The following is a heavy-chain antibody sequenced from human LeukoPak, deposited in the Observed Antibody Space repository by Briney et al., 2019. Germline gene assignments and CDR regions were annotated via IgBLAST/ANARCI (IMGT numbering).Heavy chain of an antibody. Sequence: PSETLSLTCTVSGGSICSYYWSWIRQPAGKGLEWIGRIYTSGSTNYNPSLKSRVTMSVDTSKNQFSLKLSSVTAADTAVYYCAKDLITMVRGVKGSWFDPWGQGTLVTVSS. CDR2: IYTSGST. V-gene: IGHV4-4*07. J-gene: IGHJ5*02. CDR1: GGSICSYY. D-gene: IGHD3-10*01. CDR3: AKDLITMVRGVKGSWFDP.